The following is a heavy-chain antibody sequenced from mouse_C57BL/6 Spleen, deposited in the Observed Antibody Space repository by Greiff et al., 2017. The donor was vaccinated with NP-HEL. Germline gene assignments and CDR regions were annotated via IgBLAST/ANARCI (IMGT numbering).Heavy chain of an antibody. CDR1: GYAFRSYW. D-gene: IGHD2-3*01. CDR2: FYPGDGDT. Sequence: QVQLQQSGAELVKPGASVKISCKASGYAFRSYWMNWVKQRPGKGLEWIGQFYPGDGDTIYNGKFKGKATLTADKSSSAAYMQLSRLTSEDSAVYVCARGDYDGYYLSYAMDYWGQGTSVTVSS. J-gene: IGHJ4*01. CDR3: ARGDYDGYYLSYAMDY. V-gene: IGHV1-80*01.